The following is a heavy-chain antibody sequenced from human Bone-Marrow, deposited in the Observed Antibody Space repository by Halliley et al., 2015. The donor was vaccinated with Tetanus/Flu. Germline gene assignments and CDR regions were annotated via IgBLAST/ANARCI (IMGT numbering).Heavy chain of an antibody. CDR2: ISDYNGHT. Sequence: QVQLVQSGAEVKKPGASVKVSCKASGYTFSSSGVSWVRQAPGQGLEWMGWISDYNGHTNSAQKFQGRVIMTTDTSTSTAYMKRGSLGADDVAMYYGAIPYGDCHIDSYGMHVWGQGTTVNVSS. J-gene: IGHJ6*01. CDR1: GYTFSSSG. D-gene: IGHD4-17*01. V-gene: IGHV1-18*03. CDR3: AIPYGDCHIDSYGMHV.